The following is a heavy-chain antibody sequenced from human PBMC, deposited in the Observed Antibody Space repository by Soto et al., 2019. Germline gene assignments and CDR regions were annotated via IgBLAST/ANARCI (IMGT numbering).Heavy chain of an antibody. Sequence: EASVKVSCKSSGGTFSSHSINWVRQAPGQGLEWMGGIIPIFGPANFAKNFQGRVTITADESTTTAYMELSSLTSEDTAVYYCATGSFTSTGGRIGYHYNAMDVWGQGTLVTVSS. CDR3: ATGSFTSTGGRIGYHYNAMDV. CDR1: GGTFSSHS. V-gene: IGHV1-69*13. D-gene: IGHD5-12*01. CDR2: IIPIFGPA. J-gene: IGHJ4*02.